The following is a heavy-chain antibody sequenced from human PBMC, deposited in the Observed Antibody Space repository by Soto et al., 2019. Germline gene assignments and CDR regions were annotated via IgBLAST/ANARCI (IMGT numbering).Heavy chain of an antibody. Sequence: EEQLVESGGALVQPGGSLRLSCVASGFTFHDHAMHWVRQVPGKGLEWVSFITWNGGSLAYADSIKGRFTISRDNAKNSLYLQMNSLRAEDTDFYYCTRGYCTVGSCAFDIWGQGTVVTVSS. CDR3: TRGYCTVGSCAFDI. D-gene: IGHD2-8*02. V-gene: IGHV3-9*01. J-gene: IGHJ3*02. CDR1: GFTFHDHA. CDR2: ITWNGGSL.